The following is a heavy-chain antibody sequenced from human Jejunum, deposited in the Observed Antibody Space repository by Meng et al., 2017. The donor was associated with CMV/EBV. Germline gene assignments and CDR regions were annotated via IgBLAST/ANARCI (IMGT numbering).Heavy chain of an antibody. CDR3: ARGYYYDTSGYYVEYFQH. CDR2: ISPGSNYI. CDR1: GVTFNTYT. J-gene: IGHJ1*01. V-gene: IGHV3-21*01. D-gene: IGHD3-22*01. Sequence: EVQLVESGGGLVKSGGPPRLSCAASGVTFNTYTMNWVRKAPGKGLEWVSSISPGSNYIYYTDSVRGRFTISRDNAKNSLYLQMNSLRAEDTAVYYCARGYYYDTSGYYVEYFQHWGQGTLVTVS.